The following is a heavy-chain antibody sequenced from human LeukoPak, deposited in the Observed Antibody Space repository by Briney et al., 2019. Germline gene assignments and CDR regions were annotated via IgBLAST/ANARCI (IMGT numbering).Heavy chain of an antibody. J-gene: IGHJ4*02. CDR3: AREDEQWLGQFDY. Sequence: PGGSLRLSCADSGFTFSRYWMHWVRQTPGKGLVWVSCISADGSVTRYADSVKGRFTISRDNSKNTLYLQMNSLRAEDTAVYYCAREDEQWLGQFDYWGQGTLVTVSS. V-gene: IGHV3-74*01. D-gene: IGHD6-19*01. CDR1: GFTFSRYW. CDR2: ISADGSVT.